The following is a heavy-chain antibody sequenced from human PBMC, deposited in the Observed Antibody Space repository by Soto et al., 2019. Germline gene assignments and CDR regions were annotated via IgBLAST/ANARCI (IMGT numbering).Heavy chain of an antibody. V-gene: IGHV3-23*01. J-gene: IGHJ6*03. CDR2: ISGSGAST. CDR3: AKGVLMVYAINYYYMDV. CDR1: GFTFSSYA. D-gene: IGHD2-8*01. Sequence: GGSLRLSCAASGFTFSSYAMSWVRQAPGKGLEWVSAISGSGASTNYADSGKGRCTISMHNSKNTLYLQMNSLRAEDTAVYYCAKGVLMVYAINYYYMDVWGKGTTVTVSS.